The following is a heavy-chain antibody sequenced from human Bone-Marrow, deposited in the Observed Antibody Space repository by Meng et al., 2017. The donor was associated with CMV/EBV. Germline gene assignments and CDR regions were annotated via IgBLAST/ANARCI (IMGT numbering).Heavy chain of an antibody. CDR3: AREPRGLLVY. V-gene: IGHV3-21*01. Sequence: GGSLRLACAASGFPFSSYSMNWVRQAPGKGLEWVSSISSSISYIYYADSVKGRFTISRDNAKNSLYLQMNSLRAEDTAVYYCAREPRGLLVYWSQGTLVTVSS. D-gene: IGHD3-10*01. J-gene: IGHJ4*02. CDR2: ISSSISYI. CDR1: GFPFSSYS.